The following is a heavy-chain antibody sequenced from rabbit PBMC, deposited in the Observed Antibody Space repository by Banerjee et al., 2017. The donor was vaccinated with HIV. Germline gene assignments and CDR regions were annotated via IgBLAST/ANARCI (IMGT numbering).Heavy chain of an antibody. CDR3: ARGGTGSDWDL. Sequence: QSLEESGGGLVQPGASLTLTCTASGFSLSSSVYMCWVRQAPGKGLEWIGCIYTGIGTTYYASWAKGRFTISRSTSLNTVDLKMTSLTAADTATYFCARGGTGSDWDLWGPGTLVTVS. D-gene: IGHD7-1*01. CDR1: GFSLSSSVY. V-gene: IGHV1S43*01. J-gene: IGHJ4*01. CDR2: IYTGIGTT.